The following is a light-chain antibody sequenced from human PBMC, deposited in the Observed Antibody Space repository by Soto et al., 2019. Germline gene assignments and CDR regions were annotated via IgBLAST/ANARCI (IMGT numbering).Light chain of an antibody. V-gene: IGKV3-20*01. CDR2: GAS. J-gene: IGKJ1*01. CDR3: QQYGSSLWT. CDR1: QNVSSSY. Sequence: EIVFTQCPGTLSLSPGERATLPCRASQNVSSSYLAWYQQKPGQAPRLIIYGASSRETGIPERVSCSGSGTECTLTISRLEPEDFAVDDCQQYGSSLWTFGPGTQVDIK.